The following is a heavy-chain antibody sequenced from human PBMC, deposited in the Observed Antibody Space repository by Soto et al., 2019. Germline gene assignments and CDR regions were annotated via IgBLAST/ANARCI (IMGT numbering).Heavy chain of an antibody. CDR2: INAGNGNT. D-gene: IGHD2-21*02. CDR3: ARSIVVVTALDY. J-gene: IGHJ4*02. CDR1: GFTFTSYA. Sequence: SCAASGFTFTSYAMHSVRQAPGQRLEWMGWINAGNGNTKYSQKFQGRVTITRDTSASTAYMELSSLRSEDTAVYYCARSIVVVTALDYWGQGTLVTVSS. V-gene: IGHV1-3*01.